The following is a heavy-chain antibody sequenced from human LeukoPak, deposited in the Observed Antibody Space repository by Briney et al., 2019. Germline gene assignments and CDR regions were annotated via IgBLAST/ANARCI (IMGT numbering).Heavy chain of an antibody. CDR1: GFTFSSYA. V-gene: IGHV3-23*01. CDR3: AKAGIAVPATPEY. CDR2: ISSSGGTT. Sequence: GGSLRLSCAASGFTFSSYAMNWARQAPGKGLEWVSVISSSGGTTYYSDSVKGRFIISRDNSKNTLYLQMNSLRAEDTAVHYCAKAGIAVPATPEYCGQGTQVTVSS. J-gene: IGHJ4*02. D-gene: IGHD6-19*01.